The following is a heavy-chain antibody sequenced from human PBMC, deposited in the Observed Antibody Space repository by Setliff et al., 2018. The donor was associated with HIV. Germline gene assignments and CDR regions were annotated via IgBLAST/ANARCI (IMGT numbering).Heavy chain of an antibody. V-gene: IGHV4-59*12. CDR1: GGSISSYY. Sequence: SETLSLTCTVSGGSISSYYWSWIRQPPGKGLEWIGYICYNGNTNYNPSLKSRVTISVDTSKNQFSLKLSSVTAADTAVYYCARLPLRSGSPIDYWGQGTLVTVSS. D-gene: IGHD1-26*01. CDR2: ICYNGNT. J-gene: IGHJ4*02. CDR3: ARLPLRSGSPIDY.